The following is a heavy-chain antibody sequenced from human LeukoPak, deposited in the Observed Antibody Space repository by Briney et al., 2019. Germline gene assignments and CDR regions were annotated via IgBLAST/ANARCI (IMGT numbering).Heavy chain of an antibody. D-gene: IGHD3-10*01. CDR1: GGSISSGDYY. J-gene: IGHJ4*02. V-gene: IGHV4-30-4*01. Sequence: SETLSLTCTVSGGSISSGDYYWSWIRQPPGKGLEWIGYIYYSGSTYYNPSLKSRATISVDTSKNQFSLKLSSVTAADTAVYYCARMSPYGSGSYYFDYWGQGTLVTVSS. CDR3: ARMSPYGSGSYYFDY. CDR2: IYYSGST.